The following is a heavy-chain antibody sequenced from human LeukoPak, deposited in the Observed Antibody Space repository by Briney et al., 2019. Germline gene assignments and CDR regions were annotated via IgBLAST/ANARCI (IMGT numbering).Heavy chain of an antibody. CDR3: ARGHASGSWLIDY. V-gene: IGHV3-30*01. CDR1: GFSFSSYA. CDR2: MSSDGGNQ. Sequence: PGGSLRLSCAASGFSFSSYAIRWVRQAPGKGLEWVTFMSSDGGNQYHADSVKGRSTISRDNSKNALYLQMNSLRAEDTAVYRCARGHASGSWLIDYWGLGTLVTVSS. D-gene: IGHD3-10*01. J-gene: IGHJ4*02.